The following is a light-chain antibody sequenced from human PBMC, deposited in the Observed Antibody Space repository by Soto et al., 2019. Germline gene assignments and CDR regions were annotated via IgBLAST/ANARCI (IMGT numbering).Light chain of an antibody. CDR1: QSVTNNY. CDR2: GAS. V-gene: IGKV3-20*01. CDR3: QQYASSRT. Sequence: EVLLTLSPGTLSLSPGERATLSCRASQSVTNNYLAWFQQKPGQAPRLLMYGASSRATGIPDRFSGSGSGTDFTLTITRLEPEDFAVYYCQQYASSRTFGQGTKVDIK. J-gene: IGKJ1*01.